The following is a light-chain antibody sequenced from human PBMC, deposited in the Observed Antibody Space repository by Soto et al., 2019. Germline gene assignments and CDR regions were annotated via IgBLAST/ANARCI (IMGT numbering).Light chain of an antibody. CDR3: CSYAGSYTWV. Sequence: QSVLTQPRSVSGPPGQSVTISCTGSNSDVGAYKFVSWLQHNPGEAPKVMIYDVTQRPSGVPDRFSGTKSGNTASLTISGLQAEDEADYYCCSYAGSYTWVFGSGTKLTVL. CDR2: DVT. CDR1: NSDVGAYKF. J-gene: IGLJ1*01. V-gene: IGLV2-11*01.